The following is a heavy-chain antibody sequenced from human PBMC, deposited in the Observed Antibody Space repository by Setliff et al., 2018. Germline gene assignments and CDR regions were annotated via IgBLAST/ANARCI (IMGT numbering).Heavy chain of an antibody. Sequence: SETLSLTCTVSGYSISSGYYWGWIWQPPGKGLEWIGTVHHRGNTYYNPSLKSRVTMSLDTSKNQFSLKLSSVTAADTAVYYCARVRKGYSGYDFGDYWGRGTLVTVSS. CDR3: ARVRKGYSGYDFGDY. J-gene: IGHJ4*02. CDR2: VHHRGNT. D-gene: IGHD5-12*01. V-gene: IGHV4-38-2*02. CDR1: GYSISSGYY.